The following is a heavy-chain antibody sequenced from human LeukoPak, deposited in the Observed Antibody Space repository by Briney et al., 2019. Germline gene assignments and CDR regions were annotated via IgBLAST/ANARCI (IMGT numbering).Heavy chain of an antibody. J-gene: IGHJ4*02. CDR1: GFTFSSYG. CDR3: ARDLTDDFWSGYHFDY. V-gene: IGHV3-30*03. D-gene: IGHD3-3*01. CDR2: ISYDGSNK. Sequence: GRSLRLSCAASGFTFSSYGMHWVRQAPGKGLEWVAVISYDGSNKYYADSVKGRFTISRDNSKNTLYLQMSSLRAEDTAVYYCARDLTDDFWSGYHFDYWGQGTLVTVSS.